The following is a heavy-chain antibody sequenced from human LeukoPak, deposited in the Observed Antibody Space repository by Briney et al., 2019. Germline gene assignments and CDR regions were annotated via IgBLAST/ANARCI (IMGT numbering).Heavy chain of an antibody. CDR2: IWYDGSNK. Sequence: PGRSLRLSCAASGFTLSSYGMHWVRQAPGKGLEWVAVIWYDGSNKYYADSVKGRFTISRDNSKNTLYLQMNSLRAEDTAVYYCARDRLSSGWYLTTPLDYRGQGTLVTVSS. D-gene: IGHD6-19*01. CDR1: GFTLSSYG. J-gene: IGHJ4*02. V-gene: IGHV3-33*01. CDR3: ARDRLSSGWYLTTPLDY.